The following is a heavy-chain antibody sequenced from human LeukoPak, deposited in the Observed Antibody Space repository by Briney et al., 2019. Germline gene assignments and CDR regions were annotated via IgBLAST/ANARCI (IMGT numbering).Heavy chain of an antibody. D-gene: IGHD6-19*01. CDR2: FSSSSSYI. J-gene: IGHJ4*02. CDR3: AKWGSGWYDPSGFFDY. Sequence: GGSLRLSCAASGFTFSSYSMNWVRQAPWKGLEWVSSFSSSSSYIYYADPVKGRFTISRDNAKNSLYLQMNSLRAEDTAVYYCAKWGSGWYDPSGFFDYWGQGTLVTVSS. CDR1: GFTFSSYS. V-gene: IGHV3-21*01.